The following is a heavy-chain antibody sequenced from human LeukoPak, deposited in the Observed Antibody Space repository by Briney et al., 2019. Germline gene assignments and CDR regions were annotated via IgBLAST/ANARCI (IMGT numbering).Heavy chain of an antibody. D-gene: IGHD5-24*01. CDR1: GFTFSSYA. V-gene: IGHV3-23*01. J-gene: IGHJ6*02. CDR3: AKSRGLQYGTYYYYYGMDV. Sequence: GGSLRLSCAASGFTFSSYAMSWVRQAPGKGLEWVSAISGSGGSTYYADSVKGRFTISRDNSKNTLYLQMNSLRAEDTAVYYCAKSRGLQYGTYYYYYGMDVWGQGTTVTVSS. CDR2: ISGSGGST.